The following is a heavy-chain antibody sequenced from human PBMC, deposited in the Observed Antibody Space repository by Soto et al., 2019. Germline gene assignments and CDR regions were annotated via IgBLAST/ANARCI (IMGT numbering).Heavy chain of an antibody. CDR1: GFTFSSYA. Sequence: LRLSCAASGFTFSSYAMHWVRQAPGKGLEWVAVISYDGSNKYYADSVKGRFTISRDNSKNTLYLQMNSLRAEDTAVYYCARDKAAAGHSYYYGMDVWGQGTTVTVSS. V-gene: IGHV3-30-3*01. J-gene: IGHJ6*02. CDR2: ISYDGSNK. CDR3: ARDKAAAGHSYYYGMDV. D-gene: IGHD6-13*01.